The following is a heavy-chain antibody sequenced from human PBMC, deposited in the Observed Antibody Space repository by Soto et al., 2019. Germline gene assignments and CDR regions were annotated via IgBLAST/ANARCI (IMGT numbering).Heavy chain of an antibody. V-gene: IGHV5-51*01. J-gene: IGHJ6*02. CDR1: GYTFTGYS. Sequence: PADSLNISCQPSGYTFTGYSILSVRLSPGKSLKWMGIILPDDSDTKYSPSFQGRVTISADRSMTTAYLHLRSLEASDSATYFCARQGFSKHYFYAADVWGQGTTVTVSS. CDR3: ARQGFSKHYFYAADV. D-gene: IGHD6-13*01. CDR2: ILPDDSDT.